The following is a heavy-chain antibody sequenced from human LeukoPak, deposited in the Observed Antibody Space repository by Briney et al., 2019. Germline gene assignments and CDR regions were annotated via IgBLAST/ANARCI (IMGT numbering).Heavy chain of an antibody. CDR3: AKETKLLIVGAPGGLGTIDY. D-gene: IGHD1-26*01. CDR2: ISGSGGST. V-gene: IGHV3-23*01. Sequence: GGSLRLSCAASGFTFSNYDMNWVRQAPGKGLEWVSAISGSGGSTYYADSVKGRFTISRDNSKNTLYLQMNSLRAEDTAVYYCAKETKLLIVGAPGGLGTIDYWGQGTLVTVSS. CDR1: GFTFSNYD. J-gene: IGHJ4*02.